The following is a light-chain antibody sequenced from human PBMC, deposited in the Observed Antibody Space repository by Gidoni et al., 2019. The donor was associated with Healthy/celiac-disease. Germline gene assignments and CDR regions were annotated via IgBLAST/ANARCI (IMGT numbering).Light chain of an antibody. J-gene: IGLJ3*02. V-gene: IGLV1-47*01. CDR3: AAWDDSLSGV. CDR1: SSNIGRNY. CDR2: RNN. Sequence: QSVLTQPPSASGTPGQRVTISCSGSSSNIGRNYVDWYQQRPGTAPKLLIYRNNQRPSGVPDRFSGSKSGTSASLAISGLRSEDEADYYCAAWDDSLSGVFGGGTKLTVL.